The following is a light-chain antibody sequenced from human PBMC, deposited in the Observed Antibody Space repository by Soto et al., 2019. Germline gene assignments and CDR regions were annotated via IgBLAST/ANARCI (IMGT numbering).Light chain of an antibody. CDR2: RNN. Sequence: QSVLTQPPSASGTPGQRVTISCSGSSSNIGSNYVYWYQQLPGTAPKLLIYRNNQRPSGVPDRFSGSKSGTSASLAISGLRSEDEADFYWSAWDDSLRGPVVGGGTQLTVL. V-gene: IGLV1-47*01. J-gene: IGLJ7*01. CDR1: SSNIGSNY. CDR3: SAWDDSLRGPV.